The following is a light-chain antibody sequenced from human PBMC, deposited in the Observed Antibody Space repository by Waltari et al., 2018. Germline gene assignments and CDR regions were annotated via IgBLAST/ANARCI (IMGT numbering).Light chain of an antibody. J-gene: IGLJ2*01. CDR2: ANS. CDR3: QSFDSSLSGSV. V-gene: IGLV1-40*01. CDR1: SSNIGAGYD. Sequence: QSVLTQPPSVSGAPGQRVTISCTGSSSNIGAGYDVHWSQQLPGTAPKLLIYANSNRPSGVPDRFSGSKSGTSASLAITGLQTEDEADYYCQSFDSSLSGSVFGGGTKLTVL.